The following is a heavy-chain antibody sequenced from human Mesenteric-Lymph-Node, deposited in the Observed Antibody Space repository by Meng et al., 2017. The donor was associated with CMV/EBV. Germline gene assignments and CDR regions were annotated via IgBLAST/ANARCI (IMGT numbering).Heavy chain of an antibody. CDR2: INHSGST. V-gene: IGHV4-34*02. Sequence: HVQLQQGGAGVVKASESLSFTFPVYGGSFRGYYWNWMRQSPEKGLEWIGEINHSGSTTYNPSFTSRIIISVDTSTNQISLNMSSVTAADTAVYYCARGSSYDILTGYFDYWGQGALVTVSS. CDR1: GGSFRGYY. D-gene: IGHD3-9*01. J-gene: IGHJ4*02. CDR3: ARGSSYDILTGYFDY.